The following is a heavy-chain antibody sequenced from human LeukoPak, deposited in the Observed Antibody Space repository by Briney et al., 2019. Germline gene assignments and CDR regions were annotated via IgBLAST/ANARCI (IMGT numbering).Heavy chain of an antibody. CDR1: GYTFTGYY. CDR2: INPNSGGT. V-gene: IGHV1-2*02. Sequence: ASVKVSCKASGYTFTGYYMHWVRQAPGQGLEWMGWINPNSGGTNYAQKFQGRVTMTRDTSISTAYMELSRLRSDDTAVYYCARDDSRGSGYYSSDYYYYMDVWGKGTTVTISS. D-gene: IGHD3-22*01. J-gene: IGHJ6*03. CDR3: ARDDSRGSGYYSSDYYYYMDV.